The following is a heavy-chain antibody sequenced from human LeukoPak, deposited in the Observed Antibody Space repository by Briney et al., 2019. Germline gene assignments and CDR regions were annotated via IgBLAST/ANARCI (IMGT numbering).Heavy chain of an antibody. Sequence: ASVKVSCKASGYTFTSYYMHWVRQAPGQGLEWMGIINPSGGSTSYAQKFQGRVTMTRDTSTSTVYMELSSLRSDDTAVYYCARSSSVTIPGYYFDYWGQGTLVTVSS. V-gene: IGHV1-46*01. CDR3: ARSSSVTIPGYYFDY. CDR1: GYTFTSYY. J-gene: IGHJ4*02. D-gene: IGHD2-21*01. CDR2: INPSGGST.